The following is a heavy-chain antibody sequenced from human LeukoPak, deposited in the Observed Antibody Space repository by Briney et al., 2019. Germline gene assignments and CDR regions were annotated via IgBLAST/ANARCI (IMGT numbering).Heavy chain of an antibody. D-gene: IGHD3-16*02. J-gene: IGHJ4*02. CDR1: GYTFTSYY. Sequence: ASVKVSCKASGYTFTSYYMHWVRQAPGRGLEWMGWINPNSGGTNYAQKFQGRVTMTRDTSISTAYMELSRLRSEDTAVYYCARLSTFGGVIVHPWGYWGQGTLVTVSS. V-gene: IGHV1-2*02. CDR3: ARLSTFGGVIVHPWGY. CDR2: INPNSGGT.